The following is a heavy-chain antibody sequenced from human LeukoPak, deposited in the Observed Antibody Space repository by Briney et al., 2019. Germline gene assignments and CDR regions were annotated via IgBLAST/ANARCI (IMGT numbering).Heavy chain of an antibody. CDR2: ISSSGSTI. CDR1: GFTFSSYE. J-gene: IGHJ4*02. D-gene: IGHD6-19*01. CDR3: ARVGVAGFDY. Sequence: GGSLRLSCAASGFTFSSYEMNWVGRAPGKGLXXVSYISSSGSTIYYADSVXGRFTISRDNAKNSLYLQMNSLRAEDTAVYYCARVGVAGFDYWGQGTLVTVSS. V-gene: IGHV3-48*03.